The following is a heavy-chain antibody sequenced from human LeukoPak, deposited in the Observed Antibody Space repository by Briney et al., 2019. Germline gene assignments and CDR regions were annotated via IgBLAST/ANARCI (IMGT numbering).Heavy chain of an antibody. V-gene: IGHV3-21*01. CDR2: ITSSGTYI. CDR1: GFTFNNYN. Sequence: GGSLRLSCAASGFTFNNYNMNWVRQAPGKALEWVSSITSSGTYIFYADSVKGRFTISRDNAKNSLYLQMNSLRAEDTAVYYCARDLYRVVVVPHYFDYWGQGTLVTVSS. D-gene: IGHD3-22*01. J-gene: IGHJ4*02. CDR3: ARDLYRVVVVPHYFDY.